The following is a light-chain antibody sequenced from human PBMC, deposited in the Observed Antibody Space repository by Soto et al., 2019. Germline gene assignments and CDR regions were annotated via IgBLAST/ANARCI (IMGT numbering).Light chain of an antibody. CDR2: GAS. J-gene: IGKJ4*01. Sequence: EIVMTQSPATLSVSPGERATLSCRASQSVSSNLAWYQQKPGQAPRLLIYGASTRATGIPARFSGSGSGTEFTLPLSSMQSEDFAVYYCQQYNNWPPPLTFGGGTKVEIK. V-gene: IGKV3-15*01. CDR1: QSVSSN. CDR3: QQYNNWPPPLT.